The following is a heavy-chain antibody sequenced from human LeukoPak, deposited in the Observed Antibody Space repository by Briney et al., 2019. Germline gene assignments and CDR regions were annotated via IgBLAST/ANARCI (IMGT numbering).Heavy chain of an antibody. CDR3: ARDWGGSYSGFAFDI. CDR2: IYYNGST. D-gene: IGHD1-26*01. CDR1: GGSISSSSYY. V-gene: IGHV4-39*07. Sequence: PSETLSLTCTVSGGSISSSSYYWGWIRQPPGKGLEWIGSIYYNGSTYYNPSLKSRVTISVDTSKNQFSLKLSSVTAADTAVYYCARDWGGSYSGFAFDIWGQGTMVTVSS. J-gene: IGHJ3*02.